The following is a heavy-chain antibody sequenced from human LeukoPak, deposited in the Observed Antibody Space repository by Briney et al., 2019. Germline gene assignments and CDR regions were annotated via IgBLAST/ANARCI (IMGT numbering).Heavy chain of an antibody. CDR2: IFYSGST. V-gene: IGHV4-59*01. CDR3: ARARRDLLAFDL. CDR1: GGSISSYY. J-gene: IGHJ3*01. D-gene: IGHD1-26*01. Sequence: SETLSLTCTVPGGSISSYYWSWIRQPPGKGLEWIGYIFYSGSTNYNPSLKSRVAISVDTSKNQFSLKLSSVTAADTAVYYCARARRDLLAFDLWGQGTMVTVSS.